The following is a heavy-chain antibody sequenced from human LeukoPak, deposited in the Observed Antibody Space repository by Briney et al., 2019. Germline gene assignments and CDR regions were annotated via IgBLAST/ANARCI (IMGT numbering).Heavy chain of an antibody. CDR1: GGSISPYY. CDR2: IFYSGSA. J-gene: IGHJ4*02. CDR3: ARHSVGSPHYFDY. Sequence: PSETLSLTCTVSGGSISPYYWSWIRQPPGKELKWIAFIFYSGSAHYTPSLTSRVTISVDTSKNQFSLRLTSVTAADTAVYYCARHSVGSPHYFDYWGQGTPVTVSS. D-gene: IGHD5/OR15-5a*01. V-gene: IGHV4-59*08.